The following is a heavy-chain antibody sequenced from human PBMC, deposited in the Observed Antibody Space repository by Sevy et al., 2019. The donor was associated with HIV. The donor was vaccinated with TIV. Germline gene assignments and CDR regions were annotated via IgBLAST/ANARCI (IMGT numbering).Heavy chain of an antibody. CDR1: GGSITSLY. CDR3: AEENAWGRGYS. Sequence: SETLSLTCTVSGGSITSLYWNWIRQPPGKGLEWIANIYYNGHINYNPSLKSRVTLSLDTSKNQFSLRLSSVTAADTAMYYCAEENAWGRGYSWGQGTLVTVSS. J-gene: IGHJ4*02. CDR2: IYYNGHI. D-gene: IGHD1-26*01. V-gene: IGHV4-59*08.